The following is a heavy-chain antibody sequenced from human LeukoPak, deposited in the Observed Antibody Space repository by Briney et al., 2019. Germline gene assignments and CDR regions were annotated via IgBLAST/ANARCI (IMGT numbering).Heavy chain of an antibody. CDR1: GFTFSSYS. V-gene: IGHV3-21*01. Sequence: GGSLRLSCAASGFTFSSYSMNWVRQAPGKGLEWVSSISSSSSYIYYADSVKGRFTISRDNAKNSLYLQMNSLRAEDTAVYYCAKDSTYYDILTGYSPFDYWGQGTQVTVSS. D-gene: IGHD3-9*01. J-gene: IGHJ4*02. CDR3: AKDSTYYDILTGYSPFDY. CDR2: ISSSSSYI.